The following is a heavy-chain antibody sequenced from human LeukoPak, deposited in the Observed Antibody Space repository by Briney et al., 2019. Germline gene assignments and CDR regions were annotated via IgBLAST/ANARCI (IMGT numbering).Heavy chain of an antibody. Sequence: SETLSLTCVVSGGSISSGGYSWSWIRQPPGKGLEWIGYIYHSGSTYYNPSLKSRVTISVDRSKNQFSLKLSSVTAADTAVYYCARGVDDSSGYYLYYFDYWGQGTLVTVSS. CDR1: GGSISSGGYS. V-gene: IGHV4-30-2*01. CDR3: ARGVDDSSGYYLYYFDY. CDR2: IYHSGST. D-gene: IGHD3-22*01. J-gene: IGHJ4*02.